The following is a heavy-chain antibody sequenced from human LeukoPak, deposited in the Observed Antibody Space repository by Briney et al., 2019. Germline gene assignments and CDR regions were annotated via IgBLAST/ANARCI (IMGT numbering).Heavy chain of an antibody. CDR1: GFTFSSYT. Sequence: GGSLRLSFAASGFTFSSYTMSWVRQAPGKGLEWVSGISVSGGSTYYTDSVEGRFTISRDDSKSTLNLQMNSLRADDTAVYYCARWDGYGDYWGQGTLVTVSS. V-gene: IGHV3-23*01. J-gene: IGHJ4*02. CDR2: ISVSGGST. D-gene: IGHD5-24*01. CDR3: ARWDGYGDY.